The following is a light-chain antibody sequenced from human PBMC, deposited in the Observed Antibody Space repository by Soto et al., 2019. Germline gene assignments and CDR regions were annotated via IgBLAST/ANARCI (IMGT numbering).Light chain of an antibody. CDR3: LQDYIYPLT. CDR2: GAS. V-gene: IGKV1-6*01. CDR1: QHIGND. J-gene: IGKJ4*01. Sequence: AIQMTQSPASLSAFVGDRVTITCRASQHIGNDLGWYQQKPGKAPKLLIYGASSLQSGVPSRFSGSGSGSDFTLTISSLQPEDFATYYCLQDYIYPLTFGGGTRVGIK.